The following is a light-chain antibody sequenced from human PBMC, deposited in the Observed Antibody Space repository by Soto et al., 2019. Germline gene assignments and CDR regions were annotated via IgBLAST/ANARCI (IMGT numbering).Light chain of an antibody. CDR2: EVS. Sequence: QSVLTQPASVSGSPGQSITISCTGTSSDVGSYNLVSWYQQHPGKAPKLMIHEVSKRPSGVSNRFSGSKSGNTASLTISGLQAEDEADYYCSSYASCSTSPYVFRPGTKVT. V-gene: IGLV2-23*02. J-gene: IGLJ1*01. CDR1: SSDVGSYNL. CDR3: SSYASCSTSPYV.